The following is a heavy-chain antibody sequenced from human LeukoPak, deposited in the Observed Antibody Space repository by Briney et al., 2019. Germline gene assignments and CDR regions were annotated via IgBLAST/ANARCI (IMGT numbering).Heavy chain of an antibody. CDR3: ARYSPSGSYYAFDY. CDR2: IYSGGST. V-gene: IGHV3-53*01. D-gene: IGHD1-26*01. J-gene: IGHJ4*02. Sequence: PGGSLRLSCAASGFTVSSNYMSWVRQAPGKGLEWVSVIYSGGSTYYADSVKGRFTIPRDNSKNTLYLQMNSLRAEDTAVYYCARYSPSGSYYAFDYWGQGTLVTVSS. CDR1: GFTVSSNY.